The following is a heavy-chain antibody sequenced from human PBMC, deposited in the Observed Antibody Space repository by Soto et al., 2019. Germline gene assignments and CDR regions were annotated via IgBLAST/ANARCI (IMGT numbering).Heavy chain of an antibody. J-gene: IGHJ6*03. CDR2: VFYNGNT. CDR3: ARMRYYYYYYMDV. CDR1: GGSIRSSSYY. Sequence: PSETLSLTCTVSGGSIRSSSYYWVWIRQPPGKGLEWIGSVFYNGNTYYSPSLKSRVTISVDTSKNQFSLKLSSVTAADTAVYYCARMRYYYYYYMDVWGKGTTVTVSS. V-gene: IGHV4-39*01.